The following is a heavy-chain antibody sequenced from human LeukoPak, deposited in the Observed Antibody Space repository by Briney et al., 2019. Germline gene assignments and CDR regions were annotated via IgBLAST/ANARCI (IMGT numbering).Heavy chain of an antibody. D-gene: IGHD2-2*01. CDR3: ARGAIGYCSSTSCPHDAFDI. Sequence: GASVKVSCKASGYTFTGYYMHWVRQAPGQGLEWMGWINPNSGGTNYAQKFQGRVTMTRDTSISTAYMEPSRLRSDDTAVYYCARGAIGYCSSTSCPHDAFDIWGQGTMVTVSS. CDR1: GYTFTGYY. J-gene: IGHJ3*02. CDR2: INPNSGGT. V-gene: IGHV1-2*02.